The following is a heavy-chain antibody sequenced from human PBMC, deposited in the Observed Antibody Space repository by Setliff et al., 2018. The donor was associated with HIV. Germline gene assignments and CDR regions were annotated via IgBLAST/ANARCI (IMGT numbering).Heavy chain of an antibody. Sequence: PSETLSLTCTVSGGSISSSNYYWGWIRQPPGKGLEYIGSMHYSGSTYYNPSLKSRVTISVDTSKNQFFLKLSSVTAADTAVYYCARTWWLRSNWFDPWGQGTLVTVSS. V-gene: IGHV4-39*01. D-gene: IGHD5-12*01. CDR3: ARTWWLRSNWFDP. CDR1: GGSISSSNYY. J-gene: IGHJ5*02. CDR2: MHYSGST.